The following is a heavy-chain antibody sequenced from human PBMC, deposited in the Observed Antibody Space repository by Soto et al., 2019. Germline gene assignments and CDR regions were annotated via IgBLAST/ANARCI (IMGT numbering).Heavy chain of an antibody. Sequence: QVQLVQSGAEVKKPGASVKVSCKASGYTFTSYGISWVRQAPGQGLEWMGWISAYNGNTNYAQKLQGRVPMTPDTSTSTAYMEQRSPTSDDTAVYYCASSSGYARWGYWGQGTLVTVSS. J-gene: IGHJ4*02. CDR3: ASSSGYARWGY. V-gene: IGHV1-18*01. CDR2: ISAYNGNT. CDR1: GYTFTSYG. D-gene: IGHD6-6*01.